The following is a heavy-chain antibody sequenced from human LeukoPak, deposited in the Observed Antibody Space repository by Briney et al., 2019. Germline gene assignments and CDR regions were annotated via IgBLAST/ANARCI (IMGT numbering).Heavy chain of an antibody. CDR2: IYPGDSDT. CDR1: GYXFTSYW. D-gene: IGHD3-3*01. J-gene: IGHJ3*02. Sequence: GESLKISCNGSGYXFTSYWICWVRQMPGKGLEWMGIIYPGDSDTRYSPSFQGQVTISADKSISTAYLQWSSLKASDTAMYYCARTYDSDAFDIWGQGTMVTVSS. V-gene: IGHV5-51*01. CDR3: ARTYDSDAFDI.